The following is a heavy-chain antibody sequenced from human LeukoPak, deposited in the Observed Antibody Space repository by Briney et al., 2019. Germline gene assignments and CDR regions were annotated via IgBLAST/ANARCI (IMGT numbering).Heavy chain of an antibody. CDR2: MNPNSGNT. V-gene: IGHV1-8*01. J-gene: IGHJ1*01. D-gene: IGHD3-3*01. Sequence: ASVKVSCKASGYTFTSYDINWVRQATGQGLEWMGWMNPNSGNTGYAQKFQGRVTMTRNTSISTAYMELSSLRSEDTAVYYCCGVVITSGAEYFQHWGQGTLVTVSS. CDR3: CGVVITSGAEYFQH. CDR1: GYTFTSYD.